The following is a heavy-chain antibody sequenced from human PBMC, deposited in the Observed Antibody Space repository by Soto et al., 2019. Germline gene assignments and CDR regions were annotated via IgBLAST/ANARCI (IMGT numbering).Heavy chain of an antibody. CDR3: ARDSDSVDDLDVDA. CDR2: ISGSSTSI. J-gene: IGHJ5*02. D-gene: IGHD5-12*01. CDR1: GFTFNRFN. Sequence: EVHLVESGGGLVQPGGSLRLSCAASGFTFNRFNMNWVRQAPGKGLEWVSYISGSSTSIYYADSVKGRFTISRDNAKNSLYLQMSSLRLEETAVYYCARDSDSVDDLDVDAWGQGTLVTVSS. V-gene: IGHV3-48*01.